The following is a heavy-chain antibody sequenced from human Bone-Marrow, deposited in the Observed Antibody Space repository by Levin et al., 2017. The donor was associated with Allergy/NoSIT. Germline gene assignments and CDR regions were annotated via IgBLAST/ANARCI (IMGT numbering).Heavy chain of an antibody. Sequence: PGGSLRLSCAASGFTLSGAWMNWVRQSPGKGPEWVGRIKSKIEDGTTDYAAAVKGRFTISRDESTNKMYLQMNSLKTEDTAVYYCTTDIVVIPGAFEGPVLAPWGQGTLVTVSS. V-gene: IGHV3-15*01. J-gene: IGHJ5*02. CDR3: TTDIVVIPGAFEGPVLAP. CDR2: IKSKIEDGTT. CDR1: GFTLSGAW. D-gene: IGHD4/OR15-4a*01.